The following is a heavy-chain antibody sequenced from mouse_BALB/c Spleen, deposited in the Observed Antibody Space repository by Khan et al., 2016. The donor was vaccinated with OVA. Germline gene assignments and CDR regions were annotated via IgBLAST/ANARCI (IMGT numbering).Heavy chain of an antibody. V-gene: IGHV1-9*01. J-gene: IGHJ4*01. CDR1: AYTFSNFW. CDR2: ILPGSDTI. Sequence: QVQLQQSGAELMKPGASVKISCKATAYTFSNFWIEWVQQRPGHGLEWIGEILPGSDTIHHNEKFKGKATFTADPSSTTAYIQLRSLTSDDSAGYYGAREAGTMYGIDYWGQGNSVTVSS. D-gene: IGHD4-1*01. CDR3: AREAGTMYGIDY.